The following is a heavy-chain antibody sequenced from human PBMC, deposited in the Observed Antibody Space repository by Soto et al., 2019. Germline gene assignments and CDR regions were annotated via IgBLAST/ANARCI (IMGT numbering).Heavy chain of an antibody. D-gene: IGHD3-10*01. CDR1: GGSISSGDYY. Sequence: SETLSLTCTVSGGSISSGDYYWSWIRQPPGKGLEWIGYIYYSGSTFYNPSLKNRVTISLDTSKIQFSLKLSSVTAADTAVYYCAKRDGDTGSFDYYHGMDVWGQGTTVTVSS. J-gene: IGHJ6*02. V-gene: IGHV4-30-4*01. CDR3: AKRDGDTGSFDYYHGMDV. CDR2: IYYSGST.